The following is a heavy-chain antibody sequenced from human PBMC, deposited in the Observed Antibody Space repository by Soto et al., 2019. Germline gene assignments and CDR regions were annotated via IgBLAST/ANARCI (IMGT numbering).Heavy chain of an antibody. CDR3: AKSPLGYCSGGSCYPPHYFDY. J-gene: IGHJ4*02. CDR2: VGGSGDST. CDR1: GFTFSNYA. V-gene: IGHV3-23*01. D-gene: IGHD2-15*01. Sequence: EVQLLDSGGGLVQPGGSLRLSCAASGFTFSNYAMSWDRQAPGKGLEWVSGVGGSGDSTYYADSVKGRFTISRDNSKETMYLQMNSLSAEDTAVYYCAKSPLGYCSGGSCYPPHYFDYWGQGTLVTVSS.